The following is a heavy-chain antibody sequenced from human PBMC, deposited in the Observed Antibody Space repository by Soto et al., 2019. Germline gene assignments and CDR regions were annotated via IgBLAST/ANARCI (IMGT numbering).Heavy chain of an antibody. CDR2: IHYNGDT. V-gene: IGHV4-31*03. Sequence: SETLSLTCSVTGGPFPSGGYSWSWTRLEPGTGLEWIGYIHYNGDTSYNPSLRSRVTLSADTSKTQFSLRLRSVTSADTAVYYCARGDCQVYSVFDYWGQGMLVTVSS. J-gene: IGHJ4*02. CDR3: ARGDCQVYSVFDY. D-gene: IGHD2-21*01. CDR1: GGPFPSGGYS.